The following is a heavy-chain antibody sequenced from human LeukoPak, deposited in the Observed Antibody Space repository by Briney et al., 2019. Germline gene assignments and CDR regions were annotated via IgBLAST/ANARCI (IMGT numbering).Heavy chain of an antibody. CDR3: AKDIPYYCSGGSCSQYYFDY. Sequence: GGSLRLSCAASGFTFSSYAMSWVRQAPGKGLEWVSAISGSGGSIYYADSVKGRFTISRDNSKNTLYLQMNSLRAEDTAVYYCAKDIPYYCSGGSCSQYYFDYWGQGTLVTVSS. V-gene: IGHV3-23*01. CDR1: GFTFSSYA. J-gene: IGHJ4*02. CDR2: ISGSGGSI. D-gene: IGHD2-15*01.